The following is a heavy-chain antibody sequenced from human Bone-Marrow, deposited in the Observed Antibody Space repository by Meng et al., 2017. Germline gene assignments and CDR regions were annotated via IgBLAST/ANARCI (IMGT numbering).Heavy chain of an antibody. CDR2: ISSSGSTI. V-gene: IGHV3-11*01. J-gene: IGHJ6*02. CDR3: TTLSGIVATITEVYYYYYYGMDV. D-gene: IGHD5-12*01. CDR1: GFTFSDYY. Sequence: GSLRLSCAASGFTFSDYYMSWIRQAPGKGLEWVSYISSSGSTIYYADSVKGRFTISRDNAKNSLYLQMNSLRAEDTAVYYCTTLSGIVATITEVYYYYYYGMDVWGQGTTVTVSS.